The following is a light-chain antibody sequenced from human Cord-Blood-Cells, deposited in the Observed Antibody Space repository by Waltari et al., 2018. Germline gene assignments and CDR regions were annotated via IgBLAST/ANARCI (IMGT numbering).Light chain of an antibody. CDR1: GSDVGGYNY. CDR3: SSYTSSSTVV. Sequence: QSALTQPASVSGSPGQSITISCTGTGSDVGGYNYVSWYQQHPGKAPKLMIYDVSNRPAGVSNRFSGAKSGNTASLTSSGLQAEDEADYYCSSYTSSSTVVFGGGTKLTVL. J-gene: IGLJ2*01. V-gene: IGLV2-14*01. CDR2: DVS.